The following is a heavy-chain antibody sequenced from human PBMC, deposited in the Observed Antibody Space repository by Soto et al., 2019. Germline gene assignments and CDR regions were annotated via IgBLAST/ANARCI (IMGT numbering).Heavy chain of an antibody. Sequence: QVQLQQWGAGLLKPSETLSLTCAVYGGSFSGYYWSWIRQPPGKGLEWIGEINHSGSTNYNPSLKSRVTISVDTSKNQFSLKRSSVTAADTAVYYGARGLRVRITIVRGVQFDFWGQGTLVTVSS. V-gene: IGHV4-34*01. CDR3: ARGLRVRITIVRGVQFDF. CDR1: GGSFSGYY. CDR2: INHSGST. D-gene: IGHD3-10*01. J-gene: IGHJ4*02.